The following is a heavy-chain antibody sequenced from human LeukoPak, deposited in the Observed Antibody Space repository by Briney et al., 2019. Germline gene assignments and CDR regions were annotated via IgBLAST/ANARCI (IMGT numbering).Heavy chain of an antibody. J-gene: IGHJ4*02. CDR1: GFTFSSYA. V-gene: IGHV3-30*04. CDR2: ISYDGSTK. Sequence: GRSLRLSCAASGFTFSSYAMHWVRQAPGKGLEWVAVISYDGSTKYYADSVKGRFTISRDNSKNTLYLQMNSLRAEDTAVYYCAREMGGNALDYGGQGTLVTVSS. D-gene: IGHD4-23*01. CDR3: AREMGGNALDY.